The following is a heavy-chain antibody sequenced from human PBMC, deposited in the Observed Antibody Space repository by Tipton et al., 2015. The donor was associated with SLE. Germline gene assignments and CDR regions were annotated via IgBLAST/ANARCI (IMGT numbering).Heavy chain of an antibody. CDR1: GFRFDSRA. V-gene: IGHV3-13*01. D-gene: IGHD6-19*01. CDR2: ISTAGNA. CDR3: TREPPVTGYWYFDF. Sequence: SLRLSCIASGFRFDSRAMHWVRQAAGKGLEWVSGISTAGNAYYTDSVKGRFTISRENAENSLYLQMNSLRTGDTAVYYCTREPPVTGYWYFDFWGRGTLVTVSS. J-gene: IGHJ2*01.